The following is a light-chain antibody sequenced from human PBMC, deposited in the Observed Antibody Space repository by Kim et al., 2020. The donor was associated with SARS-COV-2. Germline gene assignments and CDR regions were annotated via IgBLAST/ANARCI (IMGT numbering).Light chain of an antibody. CDR1: QEIRNE. Sequence: AIHMTQSPSSLSASVGDTVTITCRASQEIRNELGWYQQRPGKAPRLLIRGAATLQDGVPARFGGSGFGTDFTLIISRLQPEDFATYYCLQDYSRPPTFGQGTKVDIK. CDR3: LQDYSRPPT. CDR2: GAA. J-gene: IGKJ1*01. V-gene: IGKV1-6*01.